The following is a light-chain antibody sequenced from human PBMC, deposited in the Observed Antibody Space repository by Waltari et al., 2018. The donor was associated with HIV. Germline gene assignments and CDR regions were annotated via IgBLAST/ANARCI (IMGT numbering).Light chain of an antibody. J-gene: IGLJ1*01. CDR2: GTN. V-gene: IGLV3-19*01. CDR1: SLRHCY. CDR3: NSRDSSGNV. Sequence: SSELTQHPAVSVALRPTVRITGQATSLRHCYASRYQQKPGQSPVVVIYGTNNRPAGIPDRFSGSSSGNTASLTITGAQAEDEADYYCNSRDSSGNVFGTGTKVTVL.